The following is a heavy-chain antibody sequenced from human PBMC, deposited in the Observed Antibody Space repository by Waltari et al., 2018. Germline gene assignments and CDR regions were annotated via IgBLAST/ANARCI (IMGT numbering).Heavy chain of an antibody. J-gene: IGHJ4*02. V-gene: IGHV3-23*01. D-gene: IGHD7-27*01. CDR2: ISDAGGII. CDR1: GFTFSTYV. Sequence: EVQVLESGGGLVQPGGSLRLSCAASGFTFSTYVMNWVRQAPGKGLEWVSSISDAGGIINYADSVKGRFTISRDNSKNTLYLQMNSLRAEDSAVYYCARGSGVDSWGQGTLVTISS. CDR3: ARGSGVDS.